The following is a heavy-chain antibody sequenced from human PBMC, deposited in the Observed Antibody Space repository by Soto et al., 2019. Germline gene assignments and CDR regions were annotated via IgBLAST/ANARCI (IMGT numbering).Heavy chain of an antibody. CDR3: ARGYYGSGSYYQTPYYYYYYMDV. J-gene: IGHJ6*03. V-gene: IGHV4-31*03. Sequence: SETLSLTCTVSGGSISSGGYYWSWIRQHPGKGLEWIGYIYYSGSTYYNPSLKSRVTISVDTSKNQFSLKLSSVTAADTAVYYCARGYYGSGSYYQTPYYYYYYMDVWGKGTTVTVSS. CDR2: IYYSGST. D-gene: IGHD3-10*01. CDR1: GGSISSGGYY.